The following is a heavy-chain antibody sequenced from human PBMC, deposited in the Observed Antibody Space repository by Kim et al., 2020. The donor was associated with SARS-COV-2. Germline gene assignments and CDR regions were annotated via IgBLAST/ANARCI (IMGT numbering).Heavy chain of an antibody. CDR1: GFTVSSNY. D-gene: IGHD6-6*01. J-gene: IGHJ4*02. CDR3: ARGPDLAARPFDY. CDR2: IYSGGST. Sequence: GGSLRLSCAASGFTVSSNYMSWVRQAPGKGLEWVSVIYSGGSTYYADSVKGRFTISRDNSKNTLYLQMNSLRAEDTAVYYCARGPDLAARPFDYWGQGTLVTVSS. V-gene: IGHV3-66*01.